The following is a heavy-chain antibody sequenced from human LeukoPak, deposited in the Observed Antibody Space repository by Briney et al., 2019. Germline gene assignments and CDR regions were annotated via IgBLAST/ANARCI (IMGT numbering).Heavy chain of an antibody. CDR3: ARDRRRGYSYGTIFDY. J-gene: IGHJ4*02. Sequence: GGSLRLSCAASGFTFRSYAMHWVRQAPGKGLEWVAVISYDGSNKYYADSVKGRFTISRDNSKNTLYLQMNSLRAEDTAVYYCARDRRRGYSYGTIFDYWGQGTLVTVSS. CDR2: ISYDGSNK. CDR1: GFTFRSYA. D-gene: IGHD5-18*01. V-gene: IGHV3-30-3*01.